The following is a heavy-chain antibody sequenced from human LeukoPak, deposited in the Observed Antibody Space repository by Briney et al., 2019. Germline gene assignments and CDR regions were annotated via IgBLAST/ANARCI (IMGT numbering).Heavy chain of an antibody. Sequence: GASVKVSCKTSGYTFTSYYMHWVRQAPGQGLEWMGWISAYNGNTNYAQKLQGRVTMTTDTSTSTAYMELRSLRSDDTAVYYCARVARATADYWGQGTLVTVSS. D-gene: IGHD1-26*01. CDR2: ISAYNGNT. CDR3: ARVARATADY. J-gene: IGHJ4*02. V-gene: IGHV1-18*04. CDR1: GYTFTSYY.